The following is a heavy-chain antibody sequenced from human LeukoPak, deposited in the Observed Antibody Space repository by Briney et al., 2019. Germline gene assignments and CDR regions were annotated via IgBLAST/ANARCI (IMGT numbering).Heavy chain of an antibody. CDR3: ARGSTLFAEYFQH. V-gene: IGHV3-7*01. J-gene: IGHJ1*01. D-gene: IGHD2-21*01. CDR1: GFTFSSYW. Sequence: PGGSLRLSCAASGFTFSSYWMSWVRQAPGKGLEWVANIKQDGSEKYYVDSVKGRFTISRDNAKNSLYLQMNSLRAEDTAVYYCARGSTLFAEYFQHWGQGTLVTVSS. CDR2: IKQDGSEK.